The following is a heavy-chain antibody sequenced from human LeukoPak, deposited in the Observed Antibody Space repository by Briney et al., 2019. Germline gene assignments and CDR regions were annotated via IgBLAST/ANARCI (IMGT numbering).Heavy chain of an antibody. CDR3: ARATLRGYYDSSGYSYYYGMDV. V-gene: IGHV4-61*01. Sequence: SGTLSLTCTVSGGSVNSGSYHWSWIRQPPGKGLEWIGDFYYSGSTNYNPSLKTRVTISVDTSKTQFSMKLSSVTAADTAVYYCARATLRGYYDSSGYSYYYGMDVWGQGTTVTVSS. J-gene: IGHJ6*02. CDR2: FYYSGST. D-gene: IGHD3-22*01. CDR1: GGSVNSGSYH.